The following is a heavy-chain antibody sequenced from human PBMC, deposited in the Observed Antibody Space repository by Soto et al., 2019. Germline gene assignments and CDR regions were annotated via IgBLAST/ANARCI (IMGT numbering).Heavy chain of an antibody. Sequence: SLRLSCAASGFTFSSYAMSWVRQAPGKGLEWVSAISGSGGSTYYADSVKGRFTISRDNSKNTLYLQMNSLRAEDTAVYYCAKAPRTYCGGDCYCVYWGQGTLVTVSS. D-gene: IGHD2-21*02. J-gene: IGHJ4*02. CDR1: GFTFSSYA. V-gene: IGHV3-23*01. CDR2: ISGSGGST. CDR3: AKAPRTYCGGDCYCVY.